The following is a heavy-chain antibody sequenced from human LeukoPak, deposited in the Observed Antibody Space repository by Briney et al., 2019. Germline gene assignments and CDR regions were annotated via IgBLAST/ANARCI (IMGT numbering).Heavy chain of an antibody. Sequence: GRSLRLSCAASGFTFSSYAMHWVRQAPGKGLEWVAVISYDGSNKYYADSVKGRFTISRDNSKNTLYLQMNSLRAEDTAVYYCAKDEGHCTGGSCYRQDYWGQGTLVTVSS. CDR1: GFTFSSYA. CDR2: ISYDGSNK. CDR3: AKDEGHCTGGSCYRQDY. V-gene: IGHV3-30*04. D-gene: IGHD2-15*01. J-gene: IGHJ4*02.